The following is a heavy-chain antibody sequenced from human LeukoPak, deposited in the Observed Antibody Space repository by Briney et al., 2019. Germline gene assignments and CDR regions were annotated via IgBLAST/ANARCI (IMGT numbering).Heavy chain of an antibody. V-gene: IGHV3-21*01. CDR3: ARDRTTVTTFDY. Sequence: TGGSLRLSCAASRFTVSTYTMNWVRQAPGKGLEWVSSISSSSSYMYYADSVKGRFTISRDNAKNSLYLQMNTLRAEDTAVYYCARDRTTVTTFDYWGQGTLVTVSS. CDR2: ISSSSSYM. D-gene: IGHD4-17*01. CDR1: RFTVSTYT. J-gene: IGHJ4*02.